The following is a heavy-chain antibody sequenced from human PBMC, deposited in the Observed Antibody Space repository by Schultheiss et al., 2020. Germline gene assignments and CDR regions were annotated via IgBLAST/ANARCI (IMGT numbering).Heavy chain of an antibody. D-gene: IGHD3-9*01. CDR2: IYYSGST. V-gene: IGHV4-59*08. Sequence: SETLSLTCAVYGGSFSGYYWSWIRQPPGKGLEWIGYIYYSGSTNYNPSLKSRVTMSVDSPKNQFSLNLTSVTAADTAVYYCERLRRETGYSPADYWGLGTLVTVSS. CDR3: ERLRRETGYSPADY. J-gene: IGHJ4*02. CDR1: GGSFSGYY.